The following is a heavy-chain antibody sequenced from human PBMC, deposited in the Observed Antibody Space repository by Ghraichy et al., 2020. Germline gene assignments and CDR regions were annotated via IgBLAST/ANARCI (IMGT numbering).Heavy chain of an antibody. CDR2: IDATGNT. CDR1: GGSISRYY. V-gene: IGHV4-4*07. J-gene: IGHJ4*02. Sequence: SETLSLTCTVSGGSISRYYWSWIQQPAGKGLEWIGRIDATGNTNYSPSLKSRITMSVDTSKNQFSLRLSSVTAADTAVYYCARDGYCGSLSCRYIEYWGQGALVTVSS. CDR3: ARDGYCGSLSCRYIEY. D-gene: IGHD2-2*03.